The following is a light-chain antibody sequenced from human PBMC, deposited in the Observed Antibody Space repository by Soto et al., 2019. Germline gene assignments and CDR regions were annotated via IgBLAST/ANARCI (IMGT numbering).Light chain of an antibody. CDR1: SSNIGNNF. Sequence: QSVLTQPPSASGTPGQRVTMSCSGSSSNIGNNFVFWYQHLPGTAPKLLIYRSDQRPSGVPDRFSASKSGTSATLAISGLRSDDEADSYCASWDDTLGGVVFGGGTKLTVL. CDR3: ASWDDTLGGVV. CDR2: RSD. J-gene: IGLJ3*02. V-gene: IGLV1-47*01.